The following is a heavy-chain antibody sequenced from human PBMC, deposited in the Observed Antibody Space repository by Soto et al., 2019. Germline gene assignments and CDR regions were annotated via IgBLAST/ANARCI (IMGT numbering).Heavy chain of an antibody. D-gene: IGHD4-17*01. Sequence: SETLSLTCAVYGGSFSGYYWTWIRQAPGEGLEWIGEINHSGFTSYNPSLKSRLTMSVDPSRSQFSLNLSSVTAADTAVYYCARAGDYRDLELDYCGQGSLVIVSS. CDR1: GGSFSGYY. J-gene: IGHJ4*02. CDR2: INHSGFT. V-gene: IGHV4-34*01. CDR3: ARAGDYRDLELDY.